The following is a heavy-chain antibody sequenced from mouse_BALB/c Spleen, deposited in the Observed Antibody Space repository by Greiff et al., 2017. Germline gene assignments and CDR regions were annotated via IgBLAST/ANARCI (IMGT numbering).Heavy chain of an antibody. CDR1: GFSLTGHG. V-gene: IGHV2-6-7*01. D-gene: IGHD1-1*01. CDR3: AREYYGSSYVEYFDY. Sequence: VQLQQSGPGLVAPSQCLSITFTVSGFSLTGHGVNWVRPPPGKGLEWLGMIWVDGSRDYNPAPNSRLSIIKDNSKSQVFLKMSSLQTDDTARYYCAREYYGSSYVEYFDYWGQGTTLTVSS. CDR2: IWVDGSR. J-gene: IGHJ2*01.